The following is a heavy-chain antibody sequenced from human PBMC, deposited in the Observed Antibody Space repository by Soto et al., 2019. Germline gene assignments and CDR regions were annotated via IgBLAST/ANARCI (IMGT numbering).Heavy chain of an antibody. CDR3: AKRPLALICFDY. D-gene: IGHD3-3*02. CDR1: GFIFSNYA. V-gene: IGHV3-23*01. Sequence: RGSLRLSCAPSGFIFSNYAMSWVRQAPGKGLEWVSTISGNGGSTYYADSVKGRFTISRDNSKNTLFLQMNSLRAEDTAVYYCAKRPLALICFDYWGQGTLVTVSS. CDR2: ISGNGGST. J-gene: IGHJ4*02.